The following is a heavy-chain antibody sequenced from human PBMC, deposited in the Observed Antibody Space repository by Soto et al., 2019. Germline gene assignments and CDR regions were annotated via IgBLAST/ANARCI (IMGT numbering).Heavy chain of an antibody. Sequence: QVQLVQSGAEVKKPGSSVKVSCKASGGTFSSYAISWVRQAPGQGLEWMGGIIPIFGTASYAQRFQGRVTITADESTSTAYMELSSLRSEDTAVYYCASDSMGGTIFGVWGQGTTVTVSS. J-gene: IGHJ6*02. CDR3: ASDSMGGTIFGV. V-gene: IGHV1-69*01. D-gene: IGHD3-3*01. CDR2: IIPIFGTA. CDR1: GGTFSSYA.